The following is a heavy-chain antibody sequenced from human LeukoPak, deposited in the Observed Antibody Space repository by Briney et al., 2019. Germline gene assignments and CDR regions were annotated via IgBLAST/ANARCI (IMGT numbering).Heavy chain of an antibody. CDR1: GYTLTELS. CDR2: FDPEDGET. Sequence: ASVKVSCKVSGYTLTELSMHGVRQAPGKGLEWMGGFDPEDGETIYAQKFQGRVTMTEDTSTDTAYMELSSLRSEDTAVYYCATDGPYTAMVKGGDYWGQGTLVTVSS. J-gene: IGHJ4*02. CDR3: ATDGPYTAMVKGGDY. D-gene: IGHD5-18*01. V-gene: IGHV1-24*01.